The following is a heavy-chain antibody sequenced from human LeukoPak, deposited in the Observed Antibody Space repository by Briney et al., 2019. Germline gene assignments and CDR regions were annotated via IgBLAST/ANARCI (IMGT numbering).Heavy chain of an antibody. CDR2: ISAYNGNT. J-gene: IGHJ5*02. Sequence: ASVKVSCKASGYTFTSYGISWVRQAPGQGLEWMGWISAYNGNTNYAQKLQGRVTMTTDTSTSTAYMELRSLRSDDTAVYYCAKSPSAAADFAPWGQGPLVTVSS. CDR3: AKSPSAAADFAP. D-gene: IGHD6-25*01. V-gene: IGHV1-18*04. CDR1: GYTFTSYG.